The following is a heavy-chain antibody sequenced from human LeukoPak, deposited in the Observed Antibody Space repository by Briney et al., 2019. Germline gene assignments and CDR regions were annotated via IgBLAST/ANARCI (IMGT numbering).Heavy chain of an antibody. CDR3: ARGQQWLVTPYN. CDR2: IYYSGST. J-gene: IGHJ4*02. CDR1: GGSISSYY. V-gene: IGHV4-59*01. D-gene: IGHD6-19*01. Sequence: PSETLSLTCTVSGGSISSYYWSWIRQPPGEGLEWIGYIYYSGSTNYNPSLKSRVTISVDTSKNQFSLKLSSVTAADTAVYYCARGQQWLVTPYNWGQGTLDTVSS.